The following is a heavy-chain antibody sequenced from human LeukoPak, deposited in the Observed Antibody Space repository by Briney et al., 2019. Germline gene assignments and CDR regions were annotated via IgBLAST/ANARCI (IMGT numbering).Heavy chain of an antibody. CDR2: INAGNGNT. V-gene: IGHV1-3*01. D-gene: IGHD3-22*01. Sequence: ASVKVSCKASGYTFTSYAMHWVRQAPGQRLEWMGWINAGNGNTKYSQEFQGRVTITRDTSISTAYMELSRLRSDDTAVYYCARRYYYDSSGYYYVDYWGQGTLVTVSS. J-gene: IGHJ4*02. CDR1: GYTFTSYA. CDR3: ARRYYYDSSGYYYVDY.